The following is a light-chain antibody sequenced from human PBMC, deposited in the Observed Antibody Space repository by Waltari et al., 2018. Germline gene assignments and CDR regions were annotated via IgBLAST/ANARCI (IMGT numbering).Light chain of an antibody. J-gene: IGKJ1*01. CDR2: AAS. V-gene: IGKV1-39*01. CDR3: QHSHSTPRT. CDR1: QSISSY. Sequence: DIQMTQSPSSLSASVRDRVTITGRASQSISSYLNWYQLKPVKAPKLLIYAASILQSGVPSRFIGSGSGTDFTLTISSLQPEDFATYYCQHSHSTPRTFVHGTKVEIK.